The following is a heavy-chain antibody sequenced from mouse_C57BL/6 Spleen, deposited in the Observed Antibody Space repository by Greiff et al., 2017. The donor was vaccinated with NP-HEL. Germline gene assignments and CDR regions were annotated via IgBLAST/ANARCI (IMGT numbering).Heavy chain of an antibody. Sequence: VQLQQSGPELVKPGASVKISCTASGYAFRSSWMNWVKQRPGKGLEWIGRIYPGDGDTNYNGTFTGQATLTADKSTSTSYMQLSSRTSEDSAVYFCARSRYYYGSSYIYYAMDYWGQGTSVTVSS. J-gene: IGHJ4*01. CDR1: GYAFRSSW. V-gene: IGHV1-82*01. CDR2: IYPGDGDT. D-gene: IGHD1-1*01. CDR3: ARSRYYYGSSYIYYAMDY.